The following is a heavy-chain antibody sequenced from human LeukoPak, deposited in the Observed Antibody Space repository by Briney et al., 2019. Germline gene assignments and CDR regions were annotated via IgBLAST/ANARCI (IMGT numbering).Heavy chain of an antibody. Sequence: SETLSLTCTVSGGSISSTIYYWGWIRQPPGKGLEWIGSIDYSGSTYYNPSLKSRVTISADTSKNQFSLNLSSVTAADTAVYYCARTITVIKRYFDFWGQGTLVTVSS. D-gene: IGHD3-22*01. CDR2: IDYSGST. CDR1: GGSISSTIYY. J-gene: IGHJ4*02. V-gene: IGHV4-39*01. CDR3: ARTITVIKRYFDF.